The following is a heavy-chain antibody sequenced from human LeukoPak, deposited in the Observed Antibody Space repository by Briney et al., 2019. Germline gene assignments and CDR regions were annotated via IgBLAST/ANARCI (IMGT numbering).Heavy chain of an antibody. CDR1: GFTFSSYS. V-gene: IGHV3-21*04. Sequence: PGGSLRLSCAASGFTFSSYSMNWVRQAPGKGLEWVSSISSSSSYIYYADSVKGRFTISRDNAKNSLYLQMNSLKTEDTAVYYCARVRKAVGPTDLDYWGQGTLVTVSS. CDR2: ISSSSSYI. CDR3: ARVRKAVGPTDLDY. J-gene: IGHJ4*02. D-gene: IGHD1-26*01.